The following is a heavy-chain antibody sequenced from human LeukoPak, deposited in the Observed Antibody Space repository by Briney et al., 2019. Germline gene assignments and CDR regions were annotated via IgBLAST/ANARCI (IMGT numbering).Heavy chain of an antibody. Sequence: ASVKVSCKASGYTFNTYGITWVRQAPGQGLEWMGWINPNSGGTNYAQKFQGRVTMTRDTSISTAYMELSRLRSDDTAVYYCARAERSLQLWTFYYYYYYYMDVWGKGTTVTVSS. D-gene: IGHD5-18*01. J-gene: IGHJ6*03. V-gene: IGHV1-2*02. CDR1: GYTFNTYG. CDR2: INPNSGGT. CDR3: ARAERSLQLWTFYYYYYYYMDV.